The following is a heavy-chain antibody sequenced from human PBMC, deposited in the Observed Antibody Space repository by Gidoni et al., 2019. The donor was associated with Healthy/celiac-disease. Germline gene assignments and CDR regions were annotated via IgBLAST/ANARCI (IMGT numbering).Heavy chain of an antibody. CDR3: AKDWAKRWLQLFHFDY. V-gene: IGHV3-30*18. Sequence: VESGGGVVQPGRSLRLSCAASGFTFSSYGMHWVRQAPGKGLEWVAVISYDGSNKYYADSVKGRFTISRDNSKNTLYLQMNSLRAEDTAVYYCAKDWAKRWLQLFHFDYWGQGTLVTVSS. J-gene: IGHJ4*02. CDR2: ISYDGSNK. CDR1: GFTFSSYG. D-gene: IGHD5-12*01.